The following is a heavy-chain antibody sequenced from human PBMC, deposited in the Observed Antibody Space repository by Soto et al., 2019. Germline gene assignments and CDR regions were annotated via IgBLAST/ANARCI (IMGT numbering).Heavy chain of an antibody. J-gene: IGHJ4*02. CDR3: AGASVCSSTTCYPFDF. V-gene: IGHV1-3*01. Sequence: QAQLVQSGAEAKTPGASVKVSCKASGFTFSNFAVHWVRQVPGQRLEWMGWILAGNGDTSYSQKFQDRVTISRDRSASTAYMELTSLRSEDMAVYFCAGASVCSSTTCYPFDFWGQGTLVTVSS. CDR2: ILAGNGDT. CDR1: GFTFSNFA. D-gene: IGHD2-2*01.